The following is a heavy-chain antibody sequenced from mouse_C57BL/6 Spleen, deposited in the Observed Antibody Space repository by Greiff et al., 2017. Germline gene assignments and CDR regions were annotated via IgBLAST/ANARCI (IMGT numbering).Heavy chain of an antibody. CDR3: AGGNDVFAY. D-gene: IGHD2-2*01. CDR1: GYAFSSSW. V-gene: IGHV1-80*01. CDR2: IYPGDGDT. J-gene: IGHJ3*01. Sequence: VQLQESGAELVKPGASVKLSCTASGYAFSSSWMNWVKQRPGQGLEWIGQIYPGDGDTNYNGKFKGKATLTADKSSSTAYMQLSSLTSEDSAVYFCAGGNDVFAYWGQGTLVTVSA.